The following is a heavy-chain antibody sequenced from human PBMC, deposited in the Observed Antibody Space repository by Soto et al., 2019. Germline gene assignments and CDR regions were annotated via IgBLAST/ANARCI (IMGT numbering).Heavy chain of an antibody. CDR2: ISQSGNT. D-gene: IGHD6-19*01. J-gene: IGHJ4*02. CDR1: SGSFSGYY. Sequence: SETLSLTCSIYSGSFSGYYWSWIRQPPGKGLEWIGEISQSGNTNYSPSLKSRVSISVDTSKNQFSLKLSSVTAADTAVYYCARTRIVGIAVFFDYWGQGTLVTVSS. CDR3: ARTRIVGIAVFFDY. V-gene: IGHV4-34*01.